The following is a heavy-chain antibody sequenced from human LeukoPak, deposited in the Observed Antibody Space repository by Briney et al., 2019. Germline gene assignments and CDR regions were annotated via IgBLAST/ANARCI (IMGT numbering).Heavy chain of an antibody. CDR2: IYHSGST. Sequence: SETLSLTCAVSGGPISSSNWWSWVRQPPGKGLEWIGEIYHSGSTNYNPSLKSRVTISVDKSKNQFSLKLSSVTAADTAVYYCARGNDYGDYGLGYWGQGTLVTVSS. CDR3: ARGNDYGDYGLGY. V-gene: IGHV4-4*02. D-gene: IGHD4-17*01. J-gene: IGHJ4*02. CDR1: GGPISSSNW.